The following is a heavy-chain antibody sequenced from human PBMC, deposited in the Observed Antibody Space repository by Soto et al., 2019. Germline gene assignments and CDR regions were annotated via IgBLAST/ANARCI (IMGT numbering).Heavy chain of an antibody. V-gene: IGHV4-59*01. J-gene: IGHJ6*02. CDR2: IYYSGST. CDR1: GGSISSYY. CDR3: ARDHPVAGYYYGTDV. D-gene: IGHD2-21*01. Sequence: PSETLSLTCSVSGGSISSYYWSWIRQPPGKGLEWIGYIYYSGSTNYNPSLKSRVTMSLDTSKSQFSLKLSSVTAADTAVYYCARDHPVAGYYYGTDVWGQGTTVTVSS.